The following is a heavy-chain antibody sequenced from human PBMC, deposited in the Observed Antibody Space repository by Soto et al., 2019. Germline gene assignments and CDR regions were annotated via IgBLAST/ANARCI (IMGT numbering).Heavy chain of an antibody. V-gene: IGHV3-49*03. Sequence: PGGSLRLSCTASGFTFGDYAMSWFRQAPGKGLEWVGSIRSKAYGGTTEYAASVKGRFTISRDDSKSIAYLQMNSLKTEDTAVYYCTRDILYCSGGSCYSRGESPDYYYYGMDVWGQGPTVTVSS. CDR2: IRSKAYGGTT. D-gene: IGHD2-15*01. CDR3: TRDILYCSGGSCYSRGESPDYYYYGMDV. J-gene: IGHJ6*02. CDR1: GFTFGDYA.